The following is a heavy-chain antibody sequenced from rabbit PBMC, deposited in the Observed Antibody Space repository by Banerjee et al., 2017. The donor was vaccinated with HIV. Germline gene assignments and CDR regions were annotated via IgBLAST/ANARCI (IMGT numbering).Heavy chain of an antibody. CDR2: IYTGDGST. V-gene: IGHV1S43*01. Sequence: QSLEESGGDLVKPGASLTLTCTASGFTLSSYWMCWFRQAPGKGLEWIACIYTGDGSTDYASWAKGRFTISRSTSLNTVDLKMTSLTAADTATYFCARSHSNYYDYFNLWGPGTLVTVS. J-gene: IGHJ4*01. CDR1: GFTLSSYW. D-gene: IGHD8-1*01. CDR3: ARSHSNYYDYFNL.